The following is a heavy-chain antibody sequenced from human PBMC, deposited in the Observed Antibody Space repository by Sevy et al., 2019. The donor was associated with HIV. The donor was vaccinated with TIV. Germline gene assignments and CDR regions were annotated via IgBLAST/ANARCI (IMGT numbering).Heavy chain of an antibody. J-gene: IGHJ4*02. CDR2: ISSSSSYI. CDR1: GFTFSSFN. Sequence: GGSLRLSCAASGFTFSSFNMNWVRQAPGKGLEWVSSISSSSSYIYYADSVKGRFTISRDNAKNSLYLQMNSLRAEDTAVYYCAKDLRFRQASEGVFDYWGQGTLVTVSS. V-gene: IGHV3-21*01. D-gene: IGHD3-16*01. CDR3: AKDLRFRQASEGVFDY.